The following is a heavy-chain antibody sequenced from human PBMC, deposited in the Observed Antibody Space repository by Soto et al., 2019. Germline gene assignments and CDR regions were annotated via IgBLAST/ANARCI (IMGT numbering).Heavy chain of an antibody. CDR1: GGTFGSSA. CDR2: IIPILPTP. V-gene: IGHV1-69*12. CDR3: ARDKDRQQVGGNYYYAMDV. J-gene: IGHJ6*02. D-gene: IGHD2-2*01. Sequence: QVQLVQSGAEVKKPGSSVTVSCKASGGTFGSSAISWVRQAPGQGLEWMGGIIPILPTPDYAQKFQGRVTSTADEATSTAYMESTSLRSEDTAVYYCARDKDRQQVGGNYYYAMDVWGQGTTVTVSS.